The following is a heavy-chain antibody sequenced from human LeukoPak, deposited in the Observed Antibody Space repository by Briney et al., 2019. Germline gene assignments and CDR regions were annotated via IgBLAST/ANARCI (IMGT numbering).Heavy chain of an antibody. CDR2: INHSGST. V-gene: IGHV4-34*01. CDR3: ARGAIYNWNRCDY. CDR1: GGSFSGYY. Sequence: SETLSLTCAVYGGSFSGYYWSWVRQPPGKGLEWIGEINHSGSTNYNPSLKSRVTISVDTSKNQFSLKLTSVTAADTAVYYCARGAIYNWNRCDYWGQGTLVTVSS. D-gene: IGHD1-20*01. J-gene: IGHJ4*02.